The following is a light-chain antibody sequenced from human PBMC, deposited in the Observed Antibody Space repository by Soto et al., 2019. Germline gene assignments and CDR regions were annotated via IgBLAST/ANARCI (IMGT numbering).Light chain of an antibody. Sequence: QSALTQPASVSGSPGQSITISCSGTSSDVGGYNYVSWYQQQPGKVPKLMIYEVSNRPSGVSNRFSGSKSGKRASLTISGLQAEDEAVYYCSSYTSRSTWVFGGGTKLTVL. CDR1: SSDVGGYNY. V-gene: IGLV2-14*01. CDR2: EVS. J-gene: IGLJ3*02. CDR3: SSYTSRSTWV.